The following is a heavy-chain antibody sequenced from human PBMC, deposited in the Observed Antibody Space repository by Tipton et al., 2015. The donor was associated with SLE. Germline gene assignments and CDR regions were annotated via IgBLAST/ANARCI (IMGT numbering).Heavy chain of an antibody. J-gene: IGHJ6*03. Sequence: SLRLSCAASGFTVSSNYMSWVRQAPGKGLEWVPVIYSGGSTYYADSVKGRFTISRDNSKNTLYLQMNSLRAEDTAVYYCARDGANSYYMDVWGKGTTVTVSS. CDR1: GFTVSSNY. CDR3: ARDGANSYYMDV. V-gene: IGHV3-66*02. CDR2: IYSGGST. D-gene: IGHD4/OR15-4a*01.